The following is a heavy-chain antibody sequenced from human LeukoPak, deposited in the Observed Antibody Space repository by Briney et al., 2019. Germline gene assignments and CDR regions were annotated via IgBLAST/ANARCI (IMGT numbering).Heavy chain of an antibody. CDR2: ISGSGGNT. Sequence: GGSLRLSCAASRFTYSSHAMSWARQAPGKGLEWVSVISGSGGNTYYADSVKGRFTISRDNSKDTLFLQMNSLRAEDTAVYYCAKVTSWSFTWGQGTPVTVSS. CDR1: RFTYSSHA. D-gene: IGHD2-2*01. CDR3: AKVTSWSFT. V-gene: IGHV3-23*01. J-gene: IGHJ5*02.